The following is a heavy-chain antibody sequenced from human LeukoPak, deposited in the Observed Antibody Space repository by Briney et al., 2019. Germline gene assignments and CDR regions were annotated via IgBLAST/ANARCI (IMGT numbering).Heavy chain of an antibody. V-gene: IGHV4-31*11. CDR1: GGSISNGGYY. D-gene: IGHD1-1*01. CDR3: ARELEGRTKEPDAFDI. Sequence: SETLSLTCAVSGGSISNGGYYWSWIRQHPGKGLEWIGYIYYSGSTYYNPSLKSRVTISVDTSKNQFSLKLSSVTAADTAVYYCARELEGRTKEPDAFDIWGQGTMVTVSS. CDR2: IYYSGST. J-gene: IGHJ3*02.